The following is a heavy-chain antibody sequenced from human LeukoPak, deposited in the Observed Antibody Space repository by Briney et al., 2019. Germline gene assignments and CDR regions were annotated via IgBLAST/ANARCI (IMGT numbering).Heavy chain of an antibody. CDR3: ARGSVWSGYWDLDY. CDR1: GFTFSSYA. D-gene: IGHD3-3*01. J-gene: IGHJ4*02. CDR2: ISYDGSNK. V-gene: IGHV3-30-3*01. Sequence: GGSLRLSCAASGFTFSSYAMHWVRQAPGKGLEWVAVISYDGSNKYYADSVKGRFTISRDNSKNTLYLQMNSLRAEDTAVYYCARGSVWSGYWDLDYWGQGTLVTVSS.